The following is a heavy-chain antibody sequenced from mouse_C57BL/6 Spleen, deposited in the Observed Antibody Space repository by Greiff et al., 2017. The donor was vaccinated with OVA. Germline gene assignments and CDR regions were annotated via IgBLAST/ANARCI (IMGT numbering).Heavy chain of an antibody. CDR1: GFTFSSYG. CDR3: ARSTMVNYYAMDY. V-gene: IGHV5-6*01. CDR2: ISRGGSYT. J-gene: IGHJ4*01. D-gene: IGHD2-1*01. Sequence: VQLKESGGDLVKPGGSLKLSCAASGFTFSSYGMSWVRQTPDKRLEWVATISRGGSYTYYPDSVKGRFTISRDNAKNTLYLQMSSLKSEHTAMYYYARSTMVNYYAMDYWGQGTSVTVSS.